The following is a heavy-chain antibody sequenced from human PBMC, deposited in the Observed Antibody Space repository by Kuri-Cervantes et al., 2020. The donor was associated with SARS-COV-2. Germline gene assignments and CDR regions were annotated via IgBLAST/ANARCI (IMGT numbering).Heavy chain of an antibody. CDR3: ARDMVVAGTVYGMDV. CDR2: IIPNSGGT. V-gene: IGHV1-2*02. D-gene: IGHD6-19*01. J-gene: IGHJ6*02. CDR1: VGTFSSYA. Sequence: ASVKVSCKASVGTFSSYAISWVRQAPGQGLEWMGRIIPNSGGTNYAQKFQGRVTMTRDTSISRAYMELSRLRSDYTAVYYCARDMVVAGTVYGMDVWGQGTTVTVSS.